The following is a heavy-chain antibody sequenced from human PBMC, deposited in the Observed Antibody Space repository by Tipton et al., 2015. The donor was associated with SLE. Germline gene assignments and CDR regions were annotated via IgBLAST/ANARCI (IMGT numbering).Heavy chain of an antibody. Sequence: TLSLTCAVSGYSISSGYYWGWIRQPPGKGLEWIGSIYHSGSTYYNPSLKSRVTISLDASKNQLSLKLSSVTAADTAVYYCARGIGSSWGHYWGQGTLVTVSS. V-gene: IGHV4-38-2*01. CDR2: IYHSGST. CDR1: GYSISSGYY. CDR3: ARGIGSSWGHY. D-gene: IGHD6-13*01. J-gene: IGHJ4*02.